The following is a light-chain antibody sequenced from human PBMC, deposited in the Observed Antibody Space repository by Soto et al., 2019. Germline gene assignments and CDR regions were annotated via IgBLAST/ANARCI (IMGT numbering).Light chain of an antibody. J-gene: IGKJ5*01. CDR1: QSVSSY. Sequence: EIVLTQSPATLSLSPGERATLSCRASQSVSSYLAWYQQKPGQAPRLLIYDASNSATGIPARFSGSGSGTAFTLTTGSLEPEDFAVYYCQQRSNWPPISCGHGTRLEIK. CDR2: DAS. V-gene: IGKV3-11*01. CDR3: QQRSNWPPIS.